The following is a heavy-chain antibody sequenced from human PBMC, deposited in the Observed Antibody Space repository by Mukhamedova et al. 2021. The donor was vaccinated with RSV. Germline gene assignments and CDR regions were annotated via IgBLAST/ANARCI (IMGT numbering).Heavy chain of an antibody. CDR3: ARVVGAWTHYDY. V-gene: IGHV3-74*01. CDR2: ITHEGSST. J-gene: IGHJ4*02. D-gene: IGHD3/OR15-3a*01. Sequence: TFSNFWMHWVRQAPGKGLEWVSRITHEGSSTSYADSVKGRFTISRDNAKNTLYLQMNSLRDDDTADYYCARVVGAWTHYDYWGQG. CDR1: TFSNFW.